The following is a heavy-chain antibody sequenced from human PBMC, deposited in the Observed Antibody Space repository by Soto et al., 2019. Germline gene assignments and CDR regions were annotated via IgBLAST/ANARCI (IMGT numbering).Heavy chain of an antibody. CDR1: GFTFSSYA. D-gene: IGHD3-3*01. Sequence: PGGSLRLSCAASGFTFSSYAMIWVRQAPGKGLEWVSAISGSGGSTYYADSVKGRFTISRDNSKNTLYLQMNSLRAEDTAVYYCAKDSPYYDFWSGYLFAPFDYWGQGTLVTVSS. J-gene: IGHJ4*02. V-gene: IGHV3-23*01. CDR3: AKDSPYYDFWSGYLFAPFDY. CDR2: ISGSGGST.